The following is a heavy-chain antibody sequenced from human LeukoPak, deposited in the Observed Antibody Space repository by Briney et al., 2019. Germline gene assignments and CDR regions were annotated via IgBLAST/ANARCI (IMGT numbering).Heavy chain of an antibody. CDR3: ARERSGPAVRAHNWFDP. CDR1: GFSFRSYA. D-gene: IGHD1-26*01. V-gene: IGHV3-21*06. CDR2: ISSSSRSI. Sequence: GGSLRLSCVGSGFSFRSYAMNWVRQAPGKGLEWVSSISSSSRSIYYADSLKGRITISRDNTKNSVFLQMSGLRVDDTAVYYCARERSGPAVRAHNWFDPWGRGTLVIVSS. J-gene: IGHJ5*01.